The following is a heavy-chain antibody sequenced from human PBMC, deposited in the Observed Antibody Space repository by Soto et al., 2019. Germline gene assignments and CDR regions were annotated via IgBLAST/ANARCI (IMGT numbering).Heavy chain of an antibody. CDR3: AKGSSSYYDTFDY. Sequence: PGGSLRLSCSASGFTFSTYTMHWVRQAPGKGLEYVSSIISNGGKTYYADSVKGRFTISRDNSKNTLYLQMNSLRAADTAVYYCAKGSSSYYDTFDYWGQGTLVTVSS. J-gene: IGHJ4*02. V-gene: IGHV3-64*04. D-gene: IGHD3-22*01. CDR1: GFTFSTYT. CDR2: IISNGGKT.